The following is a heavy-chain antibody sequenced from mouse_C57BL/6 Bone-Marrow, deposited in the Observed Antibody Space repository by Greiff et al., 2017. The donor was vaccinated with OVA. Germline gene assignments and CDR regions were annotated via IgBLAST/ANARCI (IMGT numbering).Heavy chain of an antibody. CDR1: GYAFSSSW. D-gene: IGHD2-1*01. CDR3: ARGRGNYGWYFDV. V-gene: IGHV1-82*01. Sequence: QVQLKQSGPELVKPGASVKISCKVSGYAFSSSWMNWVKQRPGKGLEGIGRIYPGDGDTNYNGKFKGKATLTEDKSSSTAYMQLSSLTSEDSAVYFCARGRGNYGWYFDVWGTGTTVTVSS. J-gene: IGHJ1*03. CDR2: IYPGDGDT.